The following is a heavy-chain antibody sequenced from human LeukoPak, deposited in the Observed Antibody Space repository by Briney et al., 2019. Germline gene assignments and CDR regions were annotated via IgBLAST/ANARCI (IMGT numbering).Heavy chain of an antibody. V-gene: IGHV4-61*02. J-gene: IGHJ4*02. CDR2: TYTSGST. CDR3: ARTDFWSGYFDY. CDR1: GGSISSGYYY. D-gene: IGHD3-3*01. Sequence: SQTLSLTCTVSGGSISSGYYYWSWIRQPAGKGLEWIGRTYTSGSTNYNPSLKSRVTISVDTSKNQFSLKLSSVTAADTAVYYCARTDFWSGYFDYWGQGTLVTVSS.